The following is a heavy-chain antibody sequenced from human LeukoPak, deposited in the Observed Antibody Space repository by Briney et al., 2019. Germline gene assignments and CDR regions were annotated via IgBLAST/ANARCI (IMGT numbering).Heavy chain of an antibody. CDR2: IHHCGST. Sequence: PSETLSLTCAVYAGSLSGHSWGWIRQPPGRGIGWIGAIHHCGSTTTNPSLKSQVTIPVDTSKNQCPLKLNSVTAADTAVYYCAGASMVRGVRFDYWGQGTLVSVSS. CDR3: AGASMVRGVRFDY. CDR1: AGSLSGHS. D-gene: IGHD3-10*01. V-gene: IGHV4-34*01. J-gene: IGHJ4*02.